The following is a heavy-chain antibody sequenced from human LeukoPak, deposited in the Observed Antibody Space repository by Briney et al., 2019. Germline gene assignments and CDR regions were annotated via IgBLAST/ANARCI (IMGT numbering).Heavy chain of an antibody. CDR1: GFTFSSYS. Sequence: GGSLRLSCAASGFTFSSYSMNWVREAPGKGREWVSYISSSSSTIYYADSVKGRFTISRDNAKNSLYLHMNSLRAEDTALYYCARALERDIVIVPAANAYWGKGTLVTVSS. CDR2: ISSSSSTI. CDR3: ARALERDIVIVPAANAY. J-gene: IGHJ1*01. V-gene: IGHV3-48*04. D-gene: IGHD2-2*01.